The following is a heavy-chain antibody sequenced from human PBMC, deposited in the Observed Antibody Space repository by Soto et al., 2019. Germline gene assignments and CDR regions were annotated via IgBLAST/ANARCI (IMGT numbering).Heavy chain of an antibody. Sequence: QVQLVQSGAEVRKPGASVKVSCKASGYSVTSYYIHWVRQAPGQGLEWMGIINPSGDTTTYAQRFLGRVTMTRDTSTNTIYMGLSSLRSEDTAVYFCASLGTWFGEPWRGQYFDFRGQGTLVTVSS. CDR3: ASLGTWFGEPWRGQYFDF. V-gene: IGHV1-46*03. CDR1: GYSVTSYY. CDR2: INPSGDTT. D-gene: IGHD3-10*01. J-gene: IGHJ4*02.